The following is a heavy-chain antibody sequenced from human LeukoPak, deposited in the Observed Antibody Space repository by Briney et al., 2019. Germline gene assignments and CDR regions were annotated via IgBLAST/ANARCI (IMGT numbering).Heavy chain of an antibody. CDR1: GFTFSSYS. Sequence: GGSLRLSCAASGFTFSSYSMNWVRQAPGKGLEWVSSISSSSSYIYYADSVKGRFTISRDNAKNSLYLQMNSLRAEDTAVYYCARDGVYGAVAGVHYFAYWGQGTLVTVSS. CDR3: ARDGVYGAVAGVHYFAY. V-gene: IGHV3-21*01. J-gene: IGHJ4*02. CDR2: ISSSSSYI. D-gene: IGHD6-19*01.